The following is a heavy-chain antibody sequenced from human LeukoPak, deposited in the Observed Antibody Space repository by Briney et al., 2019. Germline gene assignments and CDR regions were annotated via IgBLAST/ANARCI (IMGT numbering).Heavy chain of an antibody. CDR1: GFTFSSYS. Sequence: GGSLRLSCAASGFTFSSYSMNWVRQAPGKGLEWVSSISSSSSYIYYADSVKGRFTIPRDNAKNPLYLQMNSLRAEDTAVYYCARGYCSSTSCLYDYYYYYYMDVWGKGTTVTVSS. CDR2: ISSSSSYI. D-gene: IGHD2-2*01. V-gene: IGHV3-21*01. CDR3: ARGYCSSTSCLYDYYYYYYMDV. J-gene: IGHJ6*03.